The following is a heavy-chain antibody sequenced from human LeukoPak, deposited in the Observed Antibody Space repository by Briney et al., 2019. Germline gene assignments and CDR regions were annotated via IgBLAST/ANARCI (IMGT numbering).Heavy chain of an antibody. CDR1: GGSISSGSYY. Sequence: PSETLSLTCTVSGGSISSGSYYWSWIRQPAAKGLEWIGRIYTSGSTNYNPSLKSRVTISVDTSKNQFSLKLSSVTAADTAVYYCVRSWGIFGVVRYAFDIWGQGTMVTVSS. D-gene: IGHD3-3*01. J-gene: IGHJ3*02. CDR2: IYTSGST. CDR3: VRSWGIFGVVRYAFDI. V-gene: IGHV4-61*02.